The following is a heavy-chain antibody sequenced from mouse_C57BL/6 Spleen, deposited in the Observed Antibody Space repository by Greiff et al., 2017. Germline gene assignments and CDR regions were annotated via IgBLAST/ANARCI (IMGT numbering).Heavy chain of an antibody. D-gene: IGHD1-1*01. Sequence: VQLQQPGAELVKPGASVKMSCKASGYTFTSYWITWVKQRPGQGLEWIGDIYPGSGSTNYNEKFKSKATLTVDTSSSTAYMQLSSLTSEDSAVYYCARYYGSSYVDWFAYWGQGTLVTVSA. V-gene: IGHV1-55*01. CDR3: ARYYGSSYVDWFAY. J-gene: IGHJ3*01. CDR1: GYTFTSYW. CDR2: IYPGSGST.